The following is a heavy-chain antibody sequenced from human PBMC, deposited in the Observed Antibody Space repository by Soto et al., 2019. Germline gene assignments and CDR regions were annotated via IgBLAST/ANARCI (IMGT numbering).Heavy chain of an antibody. V-gene: IGHV5-51*01. D-gene: IGHD4-17*01. CDR2: ICPGDSQI. Sequence: GESLKISCKGSGYIFVSYCIGWVRQMPGKGLEWMGIICPGDSQITYSPSFEGQVTISADKSISTAYLQWSSLKASDTAMYYCARQAYGDSTYYFDYWGQGTLVTVSS. CDR1: GYIFVSYC. CDR3: ARQAYGDSTYYFDY. J-gene: IGHJ4*02.